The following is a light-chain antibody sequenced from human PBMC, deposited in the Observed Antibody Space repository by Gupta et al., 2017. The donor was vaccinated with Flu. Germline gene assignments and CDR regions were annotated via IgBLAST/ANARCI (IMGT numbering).Light chain of an antibody. CDR1: QSLVFRDGNTY. V-gene: IGKV2-30*01. J-gene: IGKJ1*01. CDR2: KVS. Sequence: DVVMTQSPLSLPVTLGQPASISCRSSQSLVFRDGNTYLNWFHQRPGQSPRRLIYKVSKRDSGIPDRFSGSGSGTDFTLTISRGEAEDVGVYYCTQWEHWPPTFGQGTKVEIK. CDR3: TQWEHWPPT.